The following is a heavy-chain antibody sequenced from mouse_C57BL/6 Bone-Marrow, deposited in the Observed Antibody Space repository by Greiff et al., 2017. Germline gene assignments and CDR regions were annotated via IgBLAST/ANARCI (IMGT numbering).Heavy chain of an antibody. J-gene: IGHJ2*01. V-gene: IGHV5-4*03. Sequence: DVKLVESGGGLVKPGGSLKLSCAASGFTFSSYAMSWVRQTPEKRLEWVATISAGGSYTYYPDNVKGRFTISRDNAKNNLYLQMSHLKSEDTAMYYCARYGNEDFDYWGKGTTLTVSS. D-gene: IGHD2-1*01. CDR1: GFTFSSYA. CDR3: ARYGNEDFDY. CDR2: ISAGGSYT.